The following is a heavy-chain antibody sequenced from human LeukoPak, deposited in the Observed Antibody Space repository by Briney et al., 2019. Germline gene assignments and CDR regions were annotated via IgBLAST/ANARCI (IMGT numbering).Heavy chain of an antibody. V-gene: IGHV4-34*01. D-gene: IGHD6-19*01. CDR2: INHSGST. Sequence: PSETLSLTCAVYGGSFSGYYWSWIRQPPGKGLEWIGEINHSGSTNYNPSLKSRVTISVDTSKNQFSLKLSSVTAADTAVYYCARVRGSGWYYYYYGMDVWGQGTTDTVSS. J-gene: IGHJ6*02. CDR3: ARVRGSGWYYYYYGMDV. CDR1: GGSFSGYY.